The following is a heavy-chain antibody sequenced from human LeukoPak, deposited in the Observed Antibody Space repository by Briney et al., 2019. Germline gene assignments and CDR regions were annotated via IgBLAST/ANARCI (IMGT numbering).Heavy chain of an antibody. D-gene: IGHD3-22*01. CDR3: ARHVDSSPRPTDNWFDP. Sequence: SQTLSLTCTVSGGSISSGGYYWSWIRQPPGKGLEWIGYIYHSGSTYYNPSLKSRVIISVDTSKNQFSLKLSSVTAADTAVYYCARHVDSSPRPTDNWFDPWGQGTLVTVSS. CDR1: GGSISSGGYY. CDR2: IYHSGST. V-gene: IGHV4-30-2*03. J-gene: IGHJ5*02.